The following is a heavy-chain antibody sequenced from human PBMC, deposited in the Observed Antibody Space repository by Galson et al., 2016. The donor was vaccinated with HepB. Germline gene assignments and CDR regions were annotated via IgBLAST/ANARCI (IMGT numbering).Heavy chain of an antibody. D-gene: IGHD4-17*01. J-gene: IGHJ4*01. CDR2: IYYSGST. CDR1: GGSISSSSYY. CDR3: AVTDYGDPIFDY. Sequence: SETLSLTCTVSGGSISSSSYYWGWIRQPPGKGLEWIGSIYYSGSTYYNPSLRSRVTISVDTSKNQFSLRLTSVTAADTAGYYCAVTDYGDPIFDYWGHGTLVTVSS. V-gene: IGHV4-39*07.